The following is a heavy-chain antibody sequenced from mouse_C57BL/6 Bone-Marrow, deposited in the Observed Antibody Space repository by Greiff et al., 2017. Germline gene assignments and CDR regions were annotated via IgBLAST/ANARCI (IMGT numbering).Heavy chain of an antibody. J-gene: IGHJ2*01. V-gene: IGHV1-64*01. Sequence: QVQLQQPGAELVKPGASVKLSCKASGYTFTSYWMHWVKQRPGQGLEWIGMIHPNSGSTNYNEKFKSKATLTVDKSSSTAYMQLSSLTSKDAAVYNCARGATAPGDLDYWGQGTTRTVSS. CDR1: GYTFTSYW. CDR2: IHPNSGST. D-gene: IGHD1-2*01. CDR3: ARGATAPGDLDY.